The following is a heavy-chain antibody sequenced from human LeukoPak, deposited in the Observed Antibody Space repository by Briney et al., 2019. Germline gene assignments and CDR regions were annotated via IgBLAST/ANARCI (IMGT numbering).Heavy chain of an antibody. V-gene: IGHV3-30*18. CDR2: ISYDGSNK. J-gene: IGHJ4*02. CDR3: AKAPGGSSGIVPVAPRTDY. Sequence: PGRSLRLSCAASGFTFSSYGMHWVRQAPGKGLEWVAVISYDGSNKYYADSVKGRFTISRDNSKNTLYLQMNSLRAEDTAVYYCAKAPGGSSGIVPVAPRTDYWGQGTLVTVSS. D-gene: IGHD2-8*01. CDR1: GFTFSSYG.